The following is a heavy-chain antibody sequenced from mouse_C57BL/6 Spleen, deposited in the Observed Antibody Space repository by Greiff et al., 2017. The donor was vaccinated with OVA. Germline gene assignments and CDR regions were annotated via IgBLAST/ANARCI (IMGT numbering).Heavy chain of an antibody. CDR1: GYTFTSYG. CDR2: IYPRSGNT. V-gene: IGHV1-81*01. J-gene: IGHJ2*01. CDR3: ARSSCDY. Sequence: QVQLKESGAELARPGASVKLSCKASGYTFTSYGISWVKQRTGQGLEWIGEIYPRSGNTYYNEKFKGKATLTADKSSSTAYMELRSLTSEDSAVYFCARSSCDYWGQGTTLTVSS.